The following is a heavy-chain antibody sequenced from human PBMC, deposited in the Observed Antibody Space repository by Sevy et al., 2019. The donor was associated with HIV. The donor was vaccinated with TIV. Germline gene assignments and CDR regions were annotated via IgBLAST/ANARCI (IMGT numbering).Heavy chain of an antibody. CDR3: AKDLYYDILTGDATDAFDM. D-gene: IGHD3-9*01. V-gene: IGHV3-30*18. CDR2: ISYDGGKK. J-gene: IGHJ3*02. CDR1: GLTFNAYD. Sequence: GGSLRLSCAVSGLTFNAYDMHWVRQAPGKGLEYMALISYDGGKKYYADSVKGRFTISRDNSENTLYLQMNNLRAEDTAVYYCAKDLYYDILTGDATDAFDMWGQGTMVTVSS.